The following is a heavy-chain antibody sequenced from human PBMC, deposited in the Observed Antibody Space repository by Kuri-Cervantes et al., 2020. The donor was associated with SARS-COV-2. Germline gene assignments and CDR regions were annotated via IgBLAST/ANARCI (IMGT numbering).Heavy chain of an antibody. D-gene: IGHD2-2*01. Sequence: LSLTCAASGFTFDDYAMHWVRQAPGRGLEWVSGISWNSGSIGYADSVKGRFTISRDNAKNSLYLQMNSLRAEDTAVYYCASTASGSAAPFDYWGQGTLVTVSS. J-gene: IGHJ4*02. CDR2: ISWNSGSI. CDR1: GFTFDDYA. CDR3: ASTASGSAAPFDY. V-gene: IGHV3-9*01.